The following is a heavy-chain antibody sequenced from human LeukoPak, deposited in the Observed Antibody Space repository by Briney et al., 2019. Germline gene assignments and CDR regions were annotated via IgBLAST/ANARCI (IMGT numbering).Heavy chain of an antibody. V-gene: IGHV3-23*01. J-gene: IGHJ3*02. Sequence: GGSLRLSCAASGFTFSSYAMNWVGQAPGKGLEWVSAISGRGSTTYYADSVKGRFTISRDNSKNTLFLQMNSLTAEDTAIYSCARPRLEYCSGGSCFDAFDIWGQGTMVTVSS. CDR3: ARPRLEYCSGGSCFDAFDI. D-gene: IGHD2-15*01. CDR1: GFTFSSYA. CDR2: ISGRGSTT.